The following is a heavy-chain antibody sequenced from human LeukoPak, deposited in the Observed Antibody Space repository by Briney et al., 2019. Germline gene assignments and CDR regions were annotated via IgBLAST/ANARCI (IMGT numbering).Heavy chain of an antibody. CDR1: GYTFTSYG. V-gene: IGHV1-2*02. CDR3: AVATTGTTGRSWFDP. Sequence: ASVKVSCKASGYTFTSYGISWVRQAPGQGLEWMGWINPNSGGTNYAQKFQGRVTMTRDTSISTAYMELSRLRSDDTAVYYCAVATTGTTGRSWFDPWGQGTLVTVSS. D-gene: IGHD1-1*01. J-gene: IGHJ5*02. CDR2: INPNSGGT.